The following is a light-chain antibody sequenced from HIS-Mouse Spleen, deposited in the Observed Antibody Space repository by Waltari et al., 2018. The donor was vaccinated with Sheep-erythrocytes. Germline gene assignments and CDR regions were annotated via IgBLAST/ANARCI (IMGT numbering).Light chain of an antibody. Sequence: SYELTQPSSVSVSPGQTARITCSGDVLAKKYARWFQQKPGQAPVLVIYKDGERPSGIPEGFSGSSSGTTVTLTISGAQVEDEADYYCYSAADNNLVFGGGTKLTVL. CDR1: VLAKKY. CDR2: KDG. V-gene: IGLV3-27*01. J-gene: IGLJ3*02. CDR3: YSAADNNLV.